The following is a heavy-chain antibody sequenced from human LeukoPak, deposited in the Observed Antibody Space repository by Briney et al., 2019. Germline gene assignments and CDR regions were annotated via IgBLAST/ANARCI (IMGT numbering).Heavy chain of an antibody. CDR1: GYTFTSYG. CDR3: ARDRGAMIVVVTEGYFDY. V-gene: IGHV1-18*01. Sequence: ASVKVSCKASGYTFTSYGISWVRQAPGQGLEWMGWISAYNGNTNYAQKLQDRVTMTTDTSTSTAYMELRSLRSDDTAVYYCARDRGAMIVVVTEGYFDYWGQGTLVTVSS. D-gene: IGHD3-22*01. J-gene: IGHJ4*02. CDR2: ISAYNGNT.